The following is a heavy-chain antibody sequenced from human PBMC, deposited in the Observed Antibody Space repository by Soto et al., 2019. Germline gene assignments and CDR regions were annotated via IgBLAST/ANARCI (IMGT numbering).Heavy chain of an antibody. V-gene: IGHV3-23*01. CDR3: AKDKAQYAILPDAFDI. D-gene: IGHD2-2*01. CDR1: GFTFSSYA. CDR2: ISGSGGST. J-gene: IGHJ3*02. Sequence: GGSLRLSCAASGFTFSSYAMSWVRQAPGKGLEWVSAISGSGGSTYYADSVKGRFTISRDNSKNTLYLQMNSLRAEDTAVYYCAKDKAQYAILPDAFDIWGQGTMVTVSS.